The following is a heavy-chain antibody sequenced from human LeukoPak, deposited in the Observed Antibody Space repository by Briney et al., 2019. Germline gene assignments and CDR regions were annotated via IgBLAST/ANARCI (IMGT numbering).Heavy chain of an antibody. CDR3: ARDSSSSSHYYYYYMDV. V-gene: IGHV4-59*01. Sequence: SETLSLTCTVSVASISSYYWGWFRKPPGKGLEWIGYIYYSGSINYNPSLKSRVTISVDTSKNQFSLKLSSVTAADTAVYYCARDSSSSSHYYYYYMDVWGKGTTVTVSS. D-gene: IGHD6-6*01. J-gene: IGHJ6*03. CDR2: IYYSGSI. CDR1: VASISSYY.